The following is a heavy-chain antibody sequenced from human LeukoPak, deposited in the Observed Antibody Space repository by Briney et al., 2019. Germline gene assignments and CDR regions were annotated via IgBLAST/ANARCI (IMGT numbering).Heavy chain of an antibody. Sequence: PSETPSLTCSVSGGSISSYYWSWIRQPAGKGLEWIGRIFTTGSTNYNPSLKSRVTISVDKSKNLCSLKLSSVTAADTAVYYCARDQVASYGSGSGWFDPWGQGTLVTVSS. J-gene: IGHJ5*02. V-gene: IGHV4-4*07. D-gene: IGHD3-10*01. CDR2: IFTTGST. CDR3: ARDQVASYGSGSGWFDP. CDR1: GGSISSYY.